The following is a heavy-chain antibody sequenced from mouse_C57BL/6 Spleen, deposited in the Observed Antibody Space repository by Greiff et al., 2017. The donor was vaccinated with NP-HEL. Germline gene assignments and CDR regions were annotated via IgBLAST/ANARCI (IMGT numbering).Heavy chain of an antibody. CDR2: INPYNGDT. Sequence: VQLQQSGPVLVKPGASVKMSCKASGYTFTDYYMNWVKQSHGKSLEWIGVINPYNGDTSYNQKFKGKATLTVDKSSSTAYMELNSLTSEDSAVYYCARSRYDYDWFAYWGQGTLVTVSA. CDR1: GYTFTDYY. D-gene: IGHD2-4*01. CDR3: ARSRYDYDWFAY. J-gene: IGHJ3*01. V-gene: IGHV1-19*01.